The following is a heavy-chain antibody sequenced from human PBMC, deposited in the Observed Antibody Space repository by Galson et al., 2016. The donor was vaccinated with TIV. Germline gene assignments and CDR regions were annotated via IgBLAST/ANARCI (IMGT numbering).Heavy chain of an antibody. CDR2: TYCRSRCYY. D-gene: IGHD3-10*01. Sequence: CAISGDSVSSNGAAWNWIRQSPSRGLEWLGRTYCRSRCYYDYAVSVKSRITIESDTSKNQFSLQLNSVTSEDTAVYYFARAAGRNGATCHATCESFDFWGQGTKVTVSS. J-gene: IGHJ3*01. V-gene: IGHV6-1*01. CDR3: ARAAGRNGATCHATCESFDF. CDR1: GDSVSSNGAA.